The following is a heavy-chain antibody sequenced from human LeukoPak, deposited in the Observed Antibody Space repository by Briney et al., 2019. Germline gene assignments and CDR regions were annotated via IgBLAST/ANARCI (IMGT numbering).Heavy chain of an antibody. Sequence: ASVKVSCKASGYTSTTYYMHWVRQAPGQGLEWMGIIDPSVGTTTYAQKLQGRLTMTRDTSTSTVYMELSGLRSEDTALYYCARAFYDSSGYYYAGVLDYWGQGTLVTVSS. CDR1: GYTSTTYY. V-gene: IGHV1-46*04. J-gene: IGHJ4*02. CDR3: ARAFYDSSGYYYAGVLDY. CDR2: IDPSVGTT. D-gene: IGHD3-22*01.